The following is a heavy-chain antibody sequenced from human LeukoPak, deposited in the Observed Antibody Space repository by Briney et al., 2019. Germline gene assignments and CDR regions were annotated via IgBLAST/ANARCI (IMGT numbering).Heavy chain of an antibody. J-gene: IGHJ6*02. CDR2: ISYEGSNK. D-gene: IGHD3-22*01. CDR3: ARGNCYDSSGLGGMDV. V-gene: IGHV3-30-3*01. Sequence: PGRSLRLSRAASVFTFSSYAMHWVRQAPGKGREGGAVISYEGSNKYYADSAKGRFTISRDNSKNTRFLQMDSLRAEDTAVFYCARGNCYDSSGLGGMDVWGQGTTVTVSS. CDR1: VFTFSSYA.